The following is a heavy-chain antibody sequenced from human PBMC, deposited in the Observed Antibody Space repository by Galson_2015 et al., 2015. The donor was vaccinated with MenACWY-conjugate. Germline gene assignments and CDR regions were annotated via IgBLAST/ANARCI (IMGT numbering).Heavy chain of an antibody. CDR1: GFAFSNYG. D-gene: IGHD2-15*01. CDR3: ARDGFCSGGTCYFYDY. Sequence: SLRISCAASGFAFSNYGMAWVRQAPGKGLEWVSAVSRTATTYYSASVKGRFTISRDNSKNTLYLQMNSLRVEDTAIYYCARDGFCSGGTCYFYDYWVQGILVTVSA. CDR2: VSRTATT. V-gene: IGHV3-23*01. J-gene: IGHJ4*02.